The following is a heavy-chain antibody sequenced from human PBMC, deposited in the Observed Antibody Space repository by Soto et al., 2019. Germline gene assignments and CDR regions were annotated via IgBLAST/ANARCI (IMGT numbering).Heavy chain of an antibody. CDR2: LYYTGTT. D-gene: IGHD2-2*01. J-gene: IGHJ5*02. V-gene: IGHV4-39*01. CDR3: GAYCSRTLFYDWLDP. CDR1: VVSIGSSSYY. Sequence: PAETLSLTCSLSVVSIGSSSYYFGWIRQPPGKGLEWIGSLYYTGTTYYNSSLKSRVTISADKSQNQFSLRLSSVTAADTAVYYCGAYCSRTLFYDWLDPRGQGNRVTV.